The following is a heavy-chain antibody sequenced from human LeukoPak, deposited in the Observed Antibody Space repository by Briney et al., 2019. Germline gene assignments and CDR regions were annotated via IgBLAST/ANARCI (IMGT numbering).Heavy chain of an antibody. Sequence: PSETLSLTCTVSGGSISSYYWSWIRQPPGKGLEWIGYIYYSGSTNYNPSLKSRVTISVDTSKNQFSLKLSSVTAADTAVYYCARPVHIAGEGDALDVWGQGTMVTVSS. J-gene: IGHJ3*01. CDR3: ARPVHIAGEGDALDV. CDR2: IYYSGST. CDR1: GGSISSYY. V-gene: IGHV4-59*08. D-gene: IGHD2-21*01.